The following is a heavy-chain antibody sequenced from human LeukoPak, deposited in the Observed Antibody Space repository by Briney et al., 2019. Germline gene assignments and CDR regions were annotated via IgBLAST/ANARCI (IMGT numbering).Heavy chain of an antibody. CDR2: IYSGGST. D-gene: IGHD4-23*01. V-gene: IGHV3-53*01. CDR1: GFTVSSNY. CDR3: AKRSDYGGDWNYFDY. Sequence: GGSLRLSCAASGFTVSSNYMSWVRQAPGKGLEWVSVIYSGGSTYYADSVKGRLTISRDNSKNTLYLQMNSLRAEDTALYYCAKRSDYGGDWNYFDYWGQGTPVTVSS. J-gene: IGHJ4*02.